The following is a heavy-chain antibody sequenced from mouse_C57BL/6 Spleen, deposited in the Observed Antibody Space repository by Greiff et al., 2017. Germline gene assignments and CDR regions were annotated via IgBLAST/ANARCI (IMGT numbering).Heavy chain of an antibody. V-gene: IGHV3-1*01. CDR3: ARGGYDYAWFAY. J-gene: IGHJ3*01. CDR2: ISYSGST. CDR1: GYSITSGYD. D-gene: IGHD2-4*01. Sequence: EVQLVESGPGMVKPSQSLSLTCTVTGYSITSGYDWHWIRHFPGNKLEWMGYISYSGSTNYNPSLKSRISITHDTSKNHFFLKLNSVTTEDTATYYCARGGYDYAWFAYWGQGTLVTVSA.